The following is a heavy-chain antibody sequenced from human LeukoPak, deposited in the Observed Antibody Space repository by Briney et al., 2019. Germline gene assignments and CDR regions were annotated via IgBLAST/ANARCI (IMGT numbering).Heavy chain of an antibody. CDR2: IYYSGST. J-gene: IGHJ4*02. CDR1: GGSISSGGYY. Sequence: SETLSLTCTVSGGSISSGGYYWSWIRQPPGKGLEWIGYIYYSGSTNYNPSLKSRVTISVDTSKNQFSLKLSSVTAADTAVYYCARHTAMVVGLIDYWGQGTLVTVSS. D-gene: IGHD5-18*01. CDR3: ARHTAMVVGLIDY. V-gene: IGHV4-61*08.